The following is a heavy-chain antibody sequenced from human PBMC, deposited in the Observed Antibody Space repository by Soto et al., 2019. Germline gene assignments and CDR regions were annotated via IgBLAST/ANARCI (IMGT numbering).Heavy chain of an antibody. CDR3: ARGCGPDPCYGAWRGMDV. CDR1: GFTFSSYS. V-gene: IGHV3-48*02. D-gene: IGHD4-17*01. J-gene: IGHJ6*02. CDR2: ISSSSSTI. Sequence: EVQLVESGGGLVQPGGSLRLSCAASGFTFSSYSMNWVRQAPGKGLEWVSYISSSSSTIYYADSVKGRFTISRDNAKNSLYLQMNSLRDEDTAVYSCARGCGPDPCYGAWRGMDVWGQGTTVTVSS.